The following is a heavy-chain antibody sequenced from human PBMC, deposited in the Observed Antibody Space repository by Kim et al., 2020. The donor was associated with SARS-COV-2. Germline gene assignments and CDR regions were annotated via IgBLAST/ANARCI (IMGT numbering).Heavy chain of an antibody. Sequence: GGSLRLSCAASGFTFSSYSMNWVRQAPGKGLEWVSYISSSIISIHYADTVKGRFTISRDNAKNSLYLQMNSLRAEDTAVYYCARWGDILTGGMDVWGQGTTGTVS. V-gene: IGHV3-21*01. CDR1: GFTFSSYS. D-gene: IGHD3-9*01. CDR3: ARWGDILTGGMDV. CDR2: ISSSIISI. J-gene: IGHJ6*02.